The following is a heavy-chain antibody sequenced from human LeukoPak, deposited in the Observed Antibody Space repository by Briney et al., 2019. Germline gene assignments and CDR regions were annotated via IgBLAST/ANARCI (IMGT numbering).Heavy chain of an antibody. CDR2: FDPEDGET. CDR1: GYTLTELS. V-gene: IGHV1-24*01. J-gene: IGHJ4*02. CDR3: ATVDSSSWYYFDY. D-gene: IGHD6-13*01. Sequence: ASVKVSCKVSGYTLTELSMHWVRQAPGKGLGWMGGFDPEDGETIYAQKFQGRVTMTEDTSTDTAYMELSSLRSEDTAVYYCATVDSSSWYYFDYWGQGTLVTVSS.